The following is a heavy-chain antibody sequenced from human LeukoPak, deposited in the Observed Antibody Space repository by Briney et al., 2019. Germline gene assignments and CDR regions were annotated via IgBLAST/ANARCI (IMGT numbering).Heavy chain of an antibody. CDR3: ARHGASITIFGVVITGFDY. V-gene: IGHV4-39*01. CDR1: GGSISSSSYY. J-gene: IGHJ4*02. D-gene: IGHD3-3*01. Sequence: SETLSLTCTVSGGSISSSSYYWGWIRQPPGKGLEWIGSIYYSGSTYYNPSLKSRVTISVDTSKNQFSLKLSSVTAADTAVYYCARHGASITIFGVVITGFDYWGQGTLVTVSS. CDR2: IYYSGST.